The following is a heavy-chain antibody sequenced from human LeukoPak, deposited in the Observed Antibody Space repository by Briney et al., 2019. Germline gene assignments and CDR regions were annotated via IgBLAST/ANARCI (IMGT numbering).Heavy chain of an antibody. CDR2: IYYSGST. CDR3: ARDNLSSYDFWSGYRTHYYYYHGMDV. V-gene: IGHV4-59*01. D-gene: IGHD3-3*01. J-gene: IGHJ6*02. Sequence: PSETLSLTCTVSGGSISSYYWSWIRQPPEKGLEWIGYIYYSGSTNYNPSLKSRVTISVDTSKNQFSLKLSSVTAADTAVYYCARDNLSSYDFWSGYRTHYYYYHGMDVWGQGTTVTVSS. CDR1: GGSISSYY.